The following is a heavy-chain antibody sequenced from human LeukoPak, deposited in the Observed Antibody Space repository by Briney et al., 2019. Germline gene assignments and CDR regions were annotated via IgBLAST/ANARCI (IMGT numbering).Heavy chain of an antibody. V-gene: IGHV3-7*01. Sequence: PGGSLRLSCAASGFTFSTYWMSWVRQAPGKGLDWVASINQDGSQKRYVDSVQGRFTISRDNTKNSLFLQMNSLRAEDTAVYYCARLKDDVTKLDYWGQGTLVTVSS. J-gene: IGHJ4*02. D-gene: IGHD2-8*01. CDR2: INQDGSQK. CDR1: GFTFSTYW. CDR3: ARLKDDVTKLDY.